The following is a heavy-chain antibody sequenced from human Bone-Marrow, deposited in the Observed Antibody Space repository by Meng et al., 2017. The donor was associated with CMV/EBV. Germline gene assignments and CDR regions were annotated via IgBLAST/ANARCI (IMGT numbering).Heavy chain of an antibody. J-gene: IGHJ4*02. V-gene: IGHV1-8*03. CDR1: GYTFTSYD. Sequence: ASVKVSCKASGYTFTSYDINWVRQATGQGLEWMGWMNPNSGNTGYAQKFQGRVTITRNTSISTAYMELSSLRSEDTAVYYCARDRYDFWSGDRYFDYWGQGTLVTVSS. D-gene: IGHD3-3*01. CDR3: ARDRYDFWSGDRYFDY. CDR2: MNPNSGNT.